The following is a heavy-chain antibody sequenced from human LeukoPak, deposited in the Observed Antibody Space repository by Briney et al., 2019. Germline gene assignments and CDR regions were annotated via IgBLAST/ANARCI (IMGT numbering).Heavy chain of an antibody. J-gene: IGHJ4*02. CDR1: GYTFTSYA. V-gene: IGHV7-4-1*02. CDR3: ARDKYDYYDSSGYYYDAKTLDY. CDR2: INTNTGNP. D-gene: IGHD3-22*01. Sequence: ASVKVSCKASGYTFTSYAMNWVRQAPGQGLEWMGWINTNTGNPTYAQGFTGRFVFSLDTSVSTAYLQISSLKAEDTAVYYCARDKYDYYDSSGYYYDAKTLDYWGQGTLATVSS.